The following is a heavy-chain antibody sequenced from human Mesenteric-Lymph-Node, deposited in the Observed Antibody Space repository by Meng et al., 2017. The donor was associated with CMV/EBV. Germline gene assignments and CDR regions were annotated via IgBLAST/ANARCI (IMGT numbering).Heavy chain of an antibody. V-gene: IGHV5-51*01. CDR2: IYPGDSDT. D-gene: IGHD2-15*01. Sequence: GGSLRLSCKGSGYSFTSYWIGWVRQMPGKGLEWMGIIYPGDSDTRYSPSFQGQVTISADKSISTAYLQWSSLKASDTAMYYCARLKNGLLSWFDPWGQGTLVTVSS. CDR3: ARLKNGLLSWFDP. J-gene: IGHJ5*02. CDR1: GYSFTSYW.